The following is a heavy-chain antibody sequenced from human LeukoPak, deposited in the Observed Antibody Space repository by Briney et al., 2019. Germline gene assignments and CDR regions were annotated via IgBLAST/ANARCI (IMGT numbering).Heavy chain of an antibody. V-gene: IGHV3-21*01. CDR3: AKPRDATSIDDYYYYMDV. CDR1: GFTFSSYS. J-gene: IGHJ6*03. CDR2: ISSSSSYI. D-gene: IGHD2-15*01. Sequence: GGSLRLSCAASGFTFSSYSMNWVRQAPGKGLEWVSSISSSSSYIYYADSVKGRFTISRDNAKNSLYLQMNSLRAEDTAVYYCAKPRDATSIDDYYYYMDVWGKGTTVTVSS.